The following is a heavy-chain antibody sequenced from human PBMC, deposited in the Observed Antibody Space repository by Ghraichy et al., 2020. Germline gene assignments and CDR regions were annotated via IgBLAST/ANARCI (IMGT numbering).Heavy chain of an antibody. J-gene: IGHJ4*02. CDR3: AKRWELRYFDY. CDR1: GFTFSMYP. CDR2: ISASGEST. Sequence: GGSLRLSCAASGFTFSMYPMSWVRQAPGKGLEWVSGISASGESTYHADSVKGRFTISRDNSRNTLYMQMNSLRAEDTAVYYCAKRWELRYFDYWGQGTLVTVSS. V-gene: IGHV3-23*01. D-gene: IGHD1-26*01.